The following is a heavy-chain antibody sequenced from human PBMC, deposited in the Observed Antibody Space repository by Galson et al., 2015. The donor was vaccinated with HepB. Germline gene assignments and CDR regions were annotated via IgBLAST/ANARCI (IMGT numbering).Heavy chain of an antibody. J-gene: IGHJ6*02. CDR3: ASYDSSGYYRGYYYGMDV. CDR1: GFTFSSYS. Sequence: SLRLSCAASGFTFSSYSMNWVRQAPGKGLEWVSYISSSSSTIYYADSVKGRFTISRDNAKNSLYLQMNSLRAEDTAVYYCASYDSSGYYRGYYYGMDVWGQGTTVTVSS. D-gene: IGHD3-22*01. V-gene: IGHV3-48*01. CDR2: ISSSSSTI.